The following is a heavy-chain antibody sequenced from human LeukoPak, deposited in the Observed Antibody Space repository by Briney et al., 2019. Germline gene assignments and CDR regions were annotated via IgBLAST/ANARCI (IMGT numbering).Heavy chain of an antibody. J-gene: IGHJ5*02. CDR1: GGSISSYY. CDR2: IYYSGST. V-gene: IGHV4-59*01. Sequence: SETLSLTCTVSGGSISSYYWSWIRQPPGKGLEWIGYIYYSGSTNYNPSLKSRVTISVDTSKNQFSLKLSSVTAADTAVYYCARDRSSNWFDPWGQGSLVTVSS. CDR3: ARDRSSNWFDP. D-gene: IGHD6-6*01.